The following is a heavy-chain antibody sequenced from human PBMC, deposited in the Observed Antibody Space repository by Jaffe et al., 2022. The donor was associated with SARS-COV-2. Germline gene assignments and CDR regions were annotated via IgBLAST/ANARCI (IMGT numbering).Heavy chain of an antibody. D-gene: IGHD3-10*01. Sequence: QITLKESGPTLVKPAQTLTLTCTFSGFSLRTTGVGVGWIRQAPGKALEWLAFIYWDDDRRYNPSVKNGLTITKDTSRNQVVLTMTNMDPVDTGKYYCVRRPIRGVHWFDPWGQGTLVTVSS. CDR2: IYWDDDR. CDR3: VRRPIRGVHWFDP. CDR1: GFSLRTTGVG. V-gene: IGHV2-5*02. J-gene: IGHJ5*02.